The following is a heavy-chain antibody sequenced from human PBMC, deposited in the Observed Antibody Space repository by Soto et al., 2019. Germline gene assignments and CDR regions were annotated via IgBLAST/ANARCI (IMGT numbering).Heavy chain of an antibody. Sequence: QVQVVQSGAEVKKPGSSVKVSCKASGGTFSDYAISWVRQAPGQGLEWMGGIIPLTETPVYAQTVEGRLTISADEVTSVASMELRTLTSDDTAVYYCAIGTRTSWSCDFWGLGTMVTVSS. CDR2: IIPLTETP. V-gene: IGHV1-69*01. D-gene: IGHD2-2*01. CDR1: GGTFSDYA. J-gene: IGHJ4*02. CDR3: AIGTRTSWSCDF.